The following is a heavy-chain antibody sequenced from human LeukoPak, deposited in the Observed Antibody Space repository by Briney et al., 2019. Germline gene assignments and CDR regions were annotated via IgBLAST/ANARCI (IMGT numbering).Heavy chain of an antibody. J-gene: IGHJ4*02. V-gene: IGHV3-30-3*01. D-gene: IGHD3-3*01. CDR1: GFTFSSYA. CDR3: ARADQYYDFWSGCPY. CDR2: ISYDGSNK. Sequence: GRSLRLSCAASGFTFSSYAMHWVRQAPGKGLEWVAVISYDGSNKYYADSVKGRFTISRDNSKNTLYLQMNSLRAEDTAVYYCARADQYYDFWSGCPYWGQGTLVTVSS.